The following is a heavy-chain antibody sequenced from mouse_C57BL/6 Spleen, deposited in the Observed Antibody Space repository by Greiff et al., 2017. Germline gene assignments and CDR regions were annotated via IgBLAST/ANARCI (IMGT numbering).Heavy chain of an antibody. CDR1: GYTFTDYY. J-gene: IGHJ2*01. D-gene: IGHD1-1*01. Sequence: EVQLQQSGPELVKPGASVKISCKASGYTFTDYYMNWVKQSHGKSLEWIGDINPNNGGTSYNQKFKGKATLTVDKSSSTAYMELRSLTSEDSAVYYCARSEFTTVNFDDWGQGTTLTVSS. CDR2: INPNNGGT. V-gene: IGHV1-26*01. CDR3: ARSEFTTVNFDD.